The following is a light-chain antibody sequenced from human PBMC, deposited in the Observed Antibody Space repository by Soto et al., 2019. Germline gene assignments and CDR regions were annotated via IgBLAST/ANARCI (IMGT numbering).Light chain of an antibody. CDR3: AAWDDSLSVLVV. V-gene: IGLV1-47*01. CDR2: RNN. Sequence: QLVLTQPPSASGTPGQRVTISCSGSSSNIGSNYVYWYQQLPGTAPKLLIYRNNQRPSGVPDRFSGSKSGTSASLAISGLRSEDEADYYCAAWDDSLSVLVVFGGGTKVTVL. CDR1: SSNIGSNY. J-gene: IGLJ2*01.